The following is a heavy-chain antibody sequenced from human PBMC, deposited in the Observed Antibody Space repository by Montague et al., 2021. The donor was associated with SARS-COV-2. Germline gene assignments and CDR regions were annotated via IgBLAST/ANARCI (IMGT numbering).Heavy chain of an antibody. J-gene: IGHJ3*01. D-gene: IGHD6-13*01. V-gene: IGHV3-7*01. CDR1: GFTFSTYW. CDR3: ARLGRIAAGAGDAFDF. CDR2: IKRDGSAK. Sequence: RLSWSASGFTFSTYWMSWVRQAPGEGLEWVANIKRDGSAKYYVDSVKGRFTISRDNSKNSLYLQMNSLTAEDTAVYFCARLGRIAAGAGDAFDFWGQGTMVTVSS.